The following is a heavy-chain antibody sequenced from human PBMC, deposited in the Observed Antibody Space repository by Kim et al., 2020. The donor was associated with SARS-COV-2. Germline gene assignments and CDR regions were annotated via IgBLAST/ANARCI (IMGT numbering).Heavy chain of an antibody. Sequence: DCVEDRFPISRTNAKNTLYLQMNSLRAEDTAVYYCARDPYSSSSEWYFDYWGQGTLVTVSS. V-gene: IGHV3-30*07. D-gene: IGHD6-6*01. CDR3: ARDPYSSSSEWYFDY. J-gene: IGHJ4*02.